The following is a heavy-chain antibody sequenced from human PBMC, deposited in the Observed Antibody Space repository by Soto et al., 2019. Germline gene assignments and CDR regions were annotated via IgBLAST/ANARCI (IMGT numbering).Heavy chain of an antibody. J-gene: IGHJ6*02. CDR1: GFTFSSYG. CDR2: IWYDGSNK. V-gene: IGHV3-33*01. CDR3: ARDVTSVYYYYGMDV. Sequence: GGSLRLSCAASGFTFSSYGMHRVRQAPGKGLEWVAVIWYDGSNKYYADSVKGRFTISRDNSKNTLYLQMNSLRAEDTAVYYCARDVTSVYYYYGMDVWGQGTTVNVSS.